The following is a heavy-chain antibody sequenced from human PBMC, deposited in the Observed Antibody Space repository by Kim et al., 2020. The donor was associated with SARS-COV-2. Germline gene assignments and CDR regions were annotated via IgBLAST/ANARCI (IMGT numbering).Heavy chain of an antibody. J-gene: IGHJ6*02. Sequence: ASVKVSCKASGYTFTSYFMHWVRQAPGQGLEWMGMINPSGGSTNYAQKFQGRVTMTRDTSTSTVYMELSSLRSEDTALYYCARRGITILYYYGMDVWGQGTTVTVSS. V-gene: IGHV1-46*01. D-gene: IGHD3-9*01. CDR2: INPSGGST. CDR3: ARRGITILYYYGMDV. CDR1: GYTFTSYF.